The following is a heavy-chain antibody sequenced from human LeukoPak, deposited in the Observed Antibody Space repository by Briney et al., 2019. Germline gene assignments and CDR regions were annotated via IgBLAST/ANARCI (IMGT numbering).Heavy chain of an antibody. Sequence: PGGSLRLSCAASGFNFNNYHMTWVRQAPGEGLEWVSIITFSGDTAYYADSVKGRFTISRDNSKDTLYLQMNSLRAEDTAVYYCAKGTYYPNYYFDYWGLGTLVTVSS. J-gene: IGHJ4*02. CDR2: ITFSGDTA. CDR3: AKGTYYPNYYFDY. V-gene: IGHV3-23*01. CDR1: GFNFNNYH. D-gene: IGHD2-21*01.